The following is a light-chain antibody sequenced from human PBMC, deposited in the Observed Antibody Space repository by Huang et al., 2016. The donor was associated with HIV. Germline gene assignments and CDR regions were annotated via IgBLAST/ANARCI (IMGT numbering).Light chain of an antibody. CDR1: QSIGTN. CDR3: QHYSNWPPLT. Sequence: IILTQSPATLSVSPGEGATLSCRASQSIGTNLAWYQRGPGQAPRLLVYGASTRATGVPVRFSGSGSGTQFNLTLSSLQSEDFATYYCQHYSNWPPLTFGGGTKVDI. CDR2: GAS. V-gene: IGKV3-15*01. J-gene: IGKJ4*01.